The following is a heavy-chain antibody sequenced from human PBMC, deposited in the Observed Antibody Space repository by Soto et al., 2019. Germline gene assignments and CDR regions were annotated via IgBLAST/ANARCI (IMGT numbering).Heavy chain of an antibody. CDR3: TKWSGFGDA. CDR1: GFDFSSDS. J-gene: IGHJ5*02. Sequence: EVQLLESGGGLVQPGGSLRLSCAASGFDFSSDSMTWVRQAPGKGLEWVSGISATGYKTFYLDSVRGRFTVSRDIYKNILYLHMSSLRAEDTAVYYCTKWSGFGDAWCQGTLVTVSS. CDR2: ISATGYKT. V-gene: IGHV3-23*01. D-gene: IGHD3-10*01.